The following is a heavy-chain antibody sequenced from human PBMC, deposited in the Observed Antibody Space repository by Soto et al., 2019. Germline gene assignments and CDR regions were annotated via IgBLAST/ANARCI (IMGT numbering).Heavy chain of an antibody. D-gene: IGHD6-19*01. Sequence: QLQLQESGPGLVKPSETLSLTCTVSGGSISSSSYFWGWIRQPPGKGLEWIGSISYSGSTYYNPSLKSRVTISLDTSKNQFSLKLSSVTAADTAMYYCASGYRGYSSGRYYFDYWGQGTLVTVSS. CDR1: GGSISSSSYF. J-gene: IGHJ4*02. V-gene: IGHV4-39*01. CDR3: ASGYRGYSSGRYYFDY. CDR2: ISYSGST.